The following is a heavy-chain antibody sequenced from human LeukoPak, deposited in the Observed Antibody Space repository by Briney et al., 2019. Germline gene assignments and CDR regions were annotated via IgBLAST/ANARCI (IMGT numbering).Heavy chain of an antibody. D-gene: IGHD6-19*01. Sequence: GGSLRLSCAASGFTFSSYSMNWVRQAPGKGLEWVSSISSSSSYIYYADSVKGRFTISRDNAKNSLYLQMNSLRAEDTALYYCAKASIAVAGWNAFDIWGQGTMVTVSS. J-gene: IGHJ3*02. CDR1: GFTFSSYS. V-gene: IGHV3-21*04. CDR3: AKASIAVAGWNAFDI. CDR2: ISSSSSYI.